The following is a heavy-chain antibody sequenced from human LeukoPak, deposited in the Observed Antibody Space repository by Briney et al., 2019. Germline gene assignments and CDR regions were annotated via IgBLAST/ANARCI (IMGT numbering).Heavy chain of an antibody. D-gene: IGHD3-16*01. Sequence: SETLSLTCTVSGYSISSGYYWGWIRQPPGKGLEWIGSIYHSGSTYYNPSLKSRVTISVDTSKNQFSLKLSSVTAADTAVYYCARDWDFGNWFDPWGQGTLVTVSS. CDR2: IYHSGST. V-gene: IGHV4-38-2*02. CDR3: ARDWDFGNWFDP. J-gene: IGHJ5*02. CDR1: GYSISSGYY.